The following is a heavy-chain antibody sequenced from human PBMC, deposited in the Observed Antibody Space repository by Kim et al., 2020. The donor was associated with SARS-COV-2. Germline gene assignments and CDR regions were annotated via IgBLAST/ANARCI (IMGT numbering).Heavy chain of an antibody. D-gene: IGHD5-12*01. CDR3: AKGHIGSWFDP. CDR1: GFTFSNYA. V-gene: IGHV3-23*01. J-gene: IGHJ5*02. Sequence: GGSLRLSCAASGFTFSNYAMSWVRQAPGKGLEWVSGVSGSGGSTYYADSVKGRFTISRDNSKNTLYLQMNSLRAEDTAVYYCAKGHIGSWFDPWGQGTLVTVSS. CDR2: VSGSGGST.